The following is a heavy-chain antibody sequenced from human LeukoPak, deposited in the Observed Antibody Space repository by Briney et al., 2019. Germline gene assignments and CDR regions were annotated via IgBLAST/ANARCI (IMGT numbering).Heavy chain of an antibody. D-gene: IGHD2-15*01. V-gene: IGHV4-59*01. CDR1: GDPISNYY. CDR2: IYYSGST. J-gene: IGHJ4*02. Sequence: PSETLSLTCSVSGDPISNYYWNWIRQPPGKGLEWIGSIYYSGSTNYNPSLKSRVTISIDTSKSQFSLNLSSVTAVDTAVYYCARDCGRGSCDYWGQGTLVTVSS. CDR3: ARDCGRGSCDY.